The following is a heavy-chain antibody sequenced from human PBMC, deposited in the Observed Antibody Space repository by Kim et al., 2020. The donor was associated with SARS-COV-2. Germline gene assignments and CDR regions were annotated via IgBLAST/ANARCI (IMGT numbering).Heavy chain of an antibody. CDR1: GFTFSSYS. J-gene: IGHJ3*02. CDR3: ARTTVDSTDRNFDM. V-gene: IGHV3-48*02. CDR2: INGGSSKI. Sequence: GGSLRLSCAASGFTFSSYSMNWARQAPGKGLEWVAYINGGSSKIYYAESVKGRFTISRDNAKNSLYLQMNSLRDEDTAVYYCARTTVDSTDRNFDMWGQGTVVTVSS. D-gene: IGHD4-17*01.